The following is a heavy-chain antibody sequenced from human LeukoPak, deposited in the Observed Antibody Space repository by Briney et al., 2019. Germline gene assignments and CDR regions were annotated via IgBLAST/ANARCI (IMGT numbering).Heavy chain of an antibody. CDR2: INPSGSKT. D-gene: IGHD2-15*01. Sequence: ASVKVSCKASGYTFTTYYMHWVRQAPGQGLEWMGIINPSGSKTYYAQKFQGRVTMTRDMSTSTVYMELSSLRAEDTAVYYCAKANVKYCSGGSCFDAFDIWGQGTMVTVSS. CDR1: GYTFTTYY. CDR3: AKANVKYCSGGSCFDAFDI. J-gene: IGHJ3*02. V-gene: IGHV1-46*01.